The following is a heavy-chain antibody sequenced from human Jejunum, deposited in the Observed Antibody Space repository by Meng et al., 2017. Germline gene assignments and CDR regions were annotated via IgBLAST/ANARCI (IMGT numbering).Heavy chain of an antibody. CDR2: IYDSGSP. D-gene: IGHD5-24*01. CDR3: TRRGDGFDI. CDR1: GDSMRNYY. V-gene: IGHV4-59*01. J-gene: IGHJ3*02. Sequence: SDTLSLTCSVSGDSMRNYYWTWIRQPPGKELEWIADIYDSGSPRYNPSLMRRVTISLNTSKKQVSLKVTSVNTADAAVYYCTRRGDGFDIWGQGTVVTVSS.